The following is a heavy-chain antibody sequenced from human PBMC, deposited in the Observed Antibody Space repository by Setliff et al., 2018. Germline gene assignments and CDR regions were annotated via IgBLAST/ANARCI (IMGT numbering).Heavy chain of an antibody. J-gene: IGHJ6*02. D-gene: IGHD2-21*01. Sequence: PSETLSLTCAVYGGSFSNYYWSWIRQPAGKGLEWIGDIYKGGSTYYNPSLRSRVSMSLDTSKRQVSLNLNSVTAADTGVYYCATRTFAVIPHSGLGLDYFYGMDVWGRGTTVTVSS. V-gene: IGHV4-59*10. CDR1: GGSFSNYY. CDR3: ATRTFAVIPHSGLGLDYFYGMDV. CDR2: IYKGGST.